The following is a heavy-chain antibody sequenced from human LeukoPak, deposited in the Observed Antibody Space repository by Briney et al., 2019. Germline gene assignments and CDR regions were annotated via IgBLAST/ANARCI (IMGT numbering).Heavy chain of an antibody. CDR2: IKEDGSEK. D-gene: IGHD3-16*01. CDR1: GFTFSSNW. CDR3: ARFANLAS. J-gene: IGHJ5*02. V-gene: IGHV3-7*01. Sequence: GGSLRLSCAASGFTFSSNWMSWVRQAPGKGLEWVANIKEDGSEKNYVDSVKGRFTISRDNAKNSLFLQMNSLRVEDTAVYYCARFANLASWGQGTQVTVSP.